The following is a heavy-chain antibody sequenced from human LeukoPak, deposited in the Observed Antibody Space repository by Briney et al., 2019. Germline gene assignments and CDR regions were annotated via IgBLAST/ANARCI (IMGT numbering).Heavy chain of an antibody. Sequence: GGSLRLSCAASGFTFSSYSMNWVRRAPGKGLEWVSSISSSSSYIYYADSVKGRFTISRDNAKNSLYLQMNSLRAEDTAVYYCARSREMATNPGFDYWGQGTLVTVSS. D-gene: IGHD5-24*01. J-gene: IGHJ4*02. CDR2: ISSSSSYI. CDR3: ARSREMATNPGFDY. V-gene: IGHV3-21*01. CDR1: GFTFSSYS.